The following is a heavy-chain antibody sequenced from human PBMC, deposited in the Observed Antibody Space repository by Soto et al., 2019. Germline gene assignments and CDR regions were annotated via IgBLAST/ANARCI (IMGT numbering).Heavy chain of an antibody. CDR2: ISSSSSYI. Sequence: GGSLRLSCAASGFTFSSYSMNWVRQAPGKGLEWVSSISSSSSYIYYADSVKGRFTISRDNAKNSLYLQMNSLRAEDTAVYYCARDPRLITGKPYNWFDPWGQGTLVTVAS. D-gene: IGHD1-20*01. J-gene: IGHJ5*02. CDR3: ARDPRLITGKPYNWFDP. CDR1: GFTFSSYS. V-gene: IGHV3-21*01.